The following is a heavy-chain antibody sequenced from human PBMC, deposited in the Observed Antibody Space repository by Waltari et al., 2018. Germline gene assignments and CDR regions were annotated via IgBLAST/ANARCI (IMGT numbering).Heavy chain of an antibody. D-gene: IGHD5-12*01. V-gene: IGHV4-30-4*01. J-gene: IGHJ4*02. CDR2: VYQSGST. CDR3: ARGGGGYDKYYFDL. Sequence: QVPLQESGPGPVKPSQTLTLTCNVTGGSISRHYYWSWIRQSPGKGLEWIGYVYQSGSTLYNPTLNNRVTMSVDRSKNQFSLRLTSLTAADTAVYFCARGGGGYDKYYFDLWGQGTLVTVSS. CDR1: GGSISRHYY.